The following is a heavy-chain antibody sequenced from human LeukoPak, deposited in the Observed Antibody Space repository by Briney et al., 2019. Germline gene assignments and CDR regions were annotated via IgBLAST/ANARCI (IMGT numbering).Heavy chain of an antibody. D-gene: IGHD5-12*01. Sequence: GGSLRLSCAASGVTFSTYDMHWVRQATGKGLEWVSGIGKAGDTYYAGSVKGRFTISRENAKNSLYLQMNSLRAGDTAVYYCVRDPSGHGLDVWGQGTTVTVSS. J-gene: IGHJ6*02. CDR1: GVTFSTYD. CDR3: VRDPSGHGLDV. CDR2: IGKAGDT. V-gene: IGHV3-13*04.